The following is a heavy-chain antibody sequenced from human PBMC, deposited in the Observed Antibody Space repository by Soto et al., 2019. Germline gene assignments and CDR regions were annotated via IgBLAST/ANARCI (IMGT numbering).Heavy chain of an antibody. CDR2: IDSSSSYI. Sequence: GGSLRLSCAASGFTFSNYNINWVRQAPGKGLEWVSSIDSSSSYIHYADSVKGRFTVSRDNAKKSVYLQMNSLTVEDTAVYYCARDVSAQSFQDWGQGTLVTVSS. CDR1: GFTFSNYN. D-gene: IGHD3-16*02. J-gene: IGHJ1*01. V-gene: IGHV3-21*01. CDR3: ARDVSAQSFQD.